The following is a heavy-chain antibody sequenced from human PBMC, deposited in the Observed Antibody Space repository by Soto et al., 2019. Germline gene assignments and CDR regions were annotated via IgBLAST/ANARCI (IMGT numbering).Heavy chain of an antibody. D-gene: IGHD3-3*01. V-gene: IGHV3-33*01. J-gene: IGHJ6*02. CDR1: GFTFSSYG. CDR3: ARDTQRGVIRYYYYYGMDV. CDR2: IWYDGSNK. Sequence: QVQLVESGGGVVQPGRSLRLSCAASGFTFSSYGMHWVRQAPGKGLEWVAGIWYDGSNKYYADSVKGRFTISRDNSKNTLYLQMNSLRAEDTAVYYCARDTQRGVIRYYYYYGMDVWGQGTTVTVSS.